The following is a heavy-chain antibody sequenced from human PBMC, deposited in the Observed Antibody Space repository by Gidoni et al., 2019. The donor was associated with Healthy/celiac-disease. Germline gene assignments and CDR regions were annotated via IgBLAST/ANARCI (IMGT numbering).Heavy chain of an antibody. V-gene: IGHV3-30*02. CDR1: GFTFSSYG. Sequence: LRLSCAASGFTFSSYGMHWVRQAPGKGLEWVASIRYDGSNKYYADSVKGRFTISRDNSKNTLYLQMNSLRAEDTAVYYCAKGPYCGGDCYMDYFDYWGQGTLVTVSS. CDR3: AKGPYCGGDCYMDYFDY. D-gene: IGHD2-21*01. CDR2: IRYDGSNK. J-gene: IGHJ4*02.